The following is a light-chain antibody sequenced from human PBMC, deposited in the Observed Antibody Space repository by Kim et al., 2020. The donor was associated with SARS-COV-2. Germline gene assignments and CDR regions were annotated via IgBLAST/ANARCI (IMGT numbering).Light chain of an antibody. CDR2: GAS. CDR1: QSVSSSY. V-gene: IGKV3-20*01. CDR3: QQYGSSLTWT. Sequence: PGERATLSCRASQSVSSSYLAWYQQKPGQAPRLLIYGASSRATGIPDRFSGSGSGTDFTLTISRLEPEDFAVYYCQQYGSSLTWTFGQGTKVEIK. J-gene: IGKJ1*01.